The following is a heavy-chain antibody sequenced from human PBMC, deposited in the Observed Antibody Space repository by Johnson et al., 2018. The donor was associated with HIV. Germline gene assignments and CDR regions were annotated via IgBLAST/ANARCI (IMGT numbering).Heavy chain of an antibody. J-gene: IGHJ3*02. CDR1: GFTFSSYG. CDR3: KKGEWDSRGYYTRVGAFDI. CDR2: IWYDGSNT. Sequence: QVQLVESGGGVVQPGRSLRLSCAASGFTFSSYGMHWVRQAPGKGLEWVAVIWYDGSNTYYADSVKGRFTISRDNAKNSLYLQMNSLRAEDTAVYYCKKGEWDSRGYYTRVGAFDIWGQGTMVTVSS. V-gene: IGHV3-33*03. D-gene: IGHD3-22*01.